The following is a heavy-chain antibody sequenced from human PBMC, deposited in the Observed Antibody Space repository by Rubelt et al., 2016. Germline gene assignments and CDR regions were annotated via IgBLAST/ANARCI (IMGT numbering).Heavy chain of an antibody. CDR1: GGSMSSYY. CDR3: ARAGVVVTAKTYYFDY. CDR2: VYSSGST. V-gene: IGHV4-59*01. J-gene: IGHJ4*02. D-gene: IGHD2-21*02. Sequence: GGSMSSYYWSWIRQPPGKGLEWIGNVYSSGSTHYNPSLKSRVTISVDTSTNQFSLKLSSVTAADTAVYYCARAGVVVTAKTYYFDYWGQGTLVTVSS.